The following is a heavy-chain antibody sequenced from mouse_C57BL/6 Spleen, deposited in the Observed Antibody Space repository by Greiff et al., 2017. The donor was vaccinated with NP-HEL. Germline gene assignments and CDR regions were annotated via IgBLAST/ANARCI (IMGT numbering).Heavy chain of an antibody. CDR3: ARSMSNYDWYFDV. V-gene: IGHV1-52*01. CDR1: GYTFTSYW. CDR2: IDPSDSET. J-gene: IGHJ1*03. D-gene: IGHD2-5*01. Sequence: QVQLQQPGAELVRPGSSVKLSCKASGYTFTSYWMHWVKQRPIQGLEWIGNIDPSDSETHYNQKFKDKATLTVDKSSSTAYMQISSLTSEDSAVYYGARSMSNYDWYFDVWGTGTTVTVAS.